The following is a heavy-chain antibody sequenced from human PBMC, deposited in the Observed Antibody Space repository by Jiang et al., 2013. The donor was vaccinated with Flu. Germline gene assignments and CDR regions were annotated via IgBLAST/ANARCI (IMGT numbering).Heavy chain of an antibody. CDR3: ARNSGDYWNYFDY. Sequence: SGYRFSNYWIGWVRQMPGKGPEWMGIIYPGDSDTRYSPSFQGQVTISADESMSTAYLHWSSLKASDTAIYYCARNSGDYWNYFDYWGQGTLVTVSS. CDR1: GYRFSNYW. J-gene: IGHJ4*02. D-gene: IGHD1-26*01. V-gene: IGHV5-51*01. CDR2: IYPGDSDT.